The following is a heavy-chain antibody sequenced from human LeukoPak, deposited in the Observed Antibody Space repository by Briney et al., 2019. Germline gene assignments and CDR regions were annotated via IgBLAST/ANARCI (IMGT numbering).Heavy chain of an antibody. J-gene: IGHJ4*02. D-gene: IGHD6-13*01. CDR3: ARDRPGGSSLDY. V-gene: IGHV4-59*01. CDR2: IYYTGST. Sequence: SETLSLTCTVSGGSISRDYWSWIRRPPGKGLEWIGYIYYTGSTNYNPSLKSRVTISVDTSKNQFSLKLSSVTAADTAVYYCARDRPGGSSLDYWGQGTLVTVSS. CDR1: GGSISRDY.